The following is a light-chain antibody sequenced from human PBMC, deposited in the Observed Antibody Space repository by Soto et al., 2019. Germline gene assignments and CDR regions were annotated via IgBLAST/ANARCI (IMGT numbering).Light chain of an antibody. V-gene: IGKV3-20*01. Sequence: EIVLTQSPGTLSLSPGERATLSCRASQSVSSDYLAWYQQKPGRAPRLLMYGASNRFTGIPDRFSGSGSGTDFTLTISRLELEDSAVYYFQKYGSSPRFGQGTKVEIK. CDR3: QKYGSSPR. CDR2: GAS. CDR1: QSVSSDY. J-gene: IGKJ1*01.